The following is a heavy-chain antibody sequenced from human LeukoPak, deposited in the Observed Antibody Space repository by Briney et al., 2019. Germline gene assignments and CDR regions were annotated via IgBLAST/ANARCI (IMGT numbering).Heavy chain of an antibody. Sequence: KPSETLSLTCTVSGGSISSYYWSWIRQPPGKGLEWIGYIYYSGSTNYNPSLKSRVTISVDTSKNQFSLKLSSVTAADTAVYYCARGRSGYSSGWYHLGYWGQGTLVSVSS. D-gene: IGHD6-19*01. CDR2: IYYSGST. J-gene: IGHJ4*02. CDR1: GGSISSYY. V-gene: IGHV4-59*01. CDR3: ARGRSGYSSGWYHLGY.